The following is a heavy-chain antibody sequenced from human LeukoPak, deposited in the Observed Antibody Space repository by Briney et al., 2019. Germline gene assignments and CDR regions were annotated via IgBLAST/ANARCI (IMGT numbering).Heavy chain of an antibody. V-gene: IGHV4-59*08. CDR1: GGSISSYY. CDR2: IHSSGTI. D-gene: IGHD6-13*01. Sequence: PSETLSLTCTVSGGSISSYYWSWIRLPPGKGLQWIGYIHSSGTINHNPALMSRITVSVDTSRNQFSLKVRSVTAADTAVYYCARLNRLAAVGTVYYHAMDVWGQGTAVTVSS. CDR3: ARLNRLAAVGTVYYHAMDV. J-gene: IGHJ6*02.